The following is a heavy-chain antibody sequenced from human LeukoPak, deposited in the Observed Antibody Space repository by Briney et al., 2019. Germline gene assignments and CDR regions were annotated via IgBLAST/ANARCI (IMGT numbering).Heavy chain of an antibody. V-gene: IGHV3-74*01. J-gene: IGHJ4*02. CDR3: ARDSPRRWGGSGSSYIPFDY. CDR2: INTDGRST. CDR1: GFTFSSYC. Sequence: PGGSLRLSCAASGFTFSSYCMHWVRQAPGKGLVWVSRINTDGRSTSYADSVKGRFTISRNNAKNTLYLQMNSLRAEDTAVYYCARDSPRRWGGSGSSYIPFDYWGQGTLVTVSS. D-gene: IGHD3-10*01.